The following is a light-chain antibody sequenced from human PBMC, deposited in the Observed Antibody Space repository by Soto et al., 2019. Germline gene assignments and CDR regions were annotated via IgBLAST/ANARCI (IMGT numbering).Light chain of an antibody. Sequence: EIVLTQSPGTLSLSPGEIATLSFSASQSVISSYLAWYQHKPGQAPRLLIYGASSRATGIPDRFSGSGSGTDFTLTISRLEPEDFAVYYCQQYGTSRHGTFGQGTRLEIK. V-gene: IGKV3-20*01. CDR1: QSVISSY. CDR2: GAS. J-gene: IGKJ5*01. CDR3: QQYGTSRHGT.